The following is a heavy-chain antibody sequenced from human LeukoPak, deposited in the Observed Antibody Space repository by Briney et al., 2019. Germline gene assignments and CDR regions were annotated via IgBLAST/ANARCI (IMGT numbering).Heavy chain of an antibody. V-gene: IGHV1-18*01. Sequence: ASVKVSCKASGYTFTSYGISWLRQAPGQGLEWMGWISAYNGNTNYAQKLQGRVTMTTDTSTSTAYMELRSLRSDDTAVYYCARGLYSYYDSSGVFGYWGQGTLVTVSS. J-gene: IGHJ4*02. CDR2: ISAYNGNT. CDR3: ARGLYSYYDSSGVFGY. D-gene: IGHD3-22*01. CDR1: GYTFTSYG.